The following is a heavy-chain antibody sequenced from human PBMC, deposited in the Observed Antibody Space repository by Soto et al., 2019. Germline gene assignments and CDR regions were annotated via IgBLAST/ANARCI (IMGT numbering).Heavy chain of an antibody. Sequence: PGGSLRLSCAASGFAFSSYAMSWVRQAPGKGLEWVSAISGSGGSTYYADSVKGRFAISRDNSKNTLYLQMNSLRAEDTAVYYCAKQGSSGYPSGAFDIWGQGTMVTVSS. J-gene: IGHJ3*02. D-gene: IGHD3-22*01. CDR2: ISGSGGST. V-gene: IGHV3-23*01. CDR3: AKQGSSGYPSGAFDI. CDR1: GFAFSSYA.